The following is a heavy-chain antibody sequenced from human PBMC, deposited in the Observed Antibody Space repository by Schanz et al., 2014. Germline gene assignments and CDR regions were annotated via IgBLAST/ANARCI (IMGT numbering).Heavy chain of an antibody. CDR2: MYINSGST. J-gene: IGHJ3*02. Sequence: VQLVESGGGVVQPGRSLRLSCAVSGFTVNTNYMSWVRQAPGKGLEWISSMYINSGSTQYADSVKGRFIISRDSSKNTLFLQMNSLRAEDTAVYYCARDRWDWNNAFDIWGQGTMVTVSS. D-gene: IGHD1-1*01. CDR1: GFTVNTNY. CDR3: ARDRWDWNNAFDI. V-gene: IGHV3-53*01.